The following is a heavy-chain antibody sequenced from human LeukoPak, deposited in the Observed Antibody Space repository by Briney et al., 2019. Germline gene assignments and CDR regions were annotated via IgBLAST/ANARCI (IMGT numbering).Heavy chain of an antibody. V-gene: IGHV1-69*05. D-gene: IGHD1-26*01. CDR1: GGTFSSYA. CDR3: ARDLDSGSSPYFDY. CDR2: IIPIFGTA. J-gene: IGHJ4*02. Sequence: ASVKVSCKASGGTFSSYAISWVRQAPGQGLEWMGGIIPIFGTANYAQKFQGRVTITTDESTSTAYMELSSPRSEDTAVYYCARDLDSGSSPYFDYWGQGTLVTVSS.